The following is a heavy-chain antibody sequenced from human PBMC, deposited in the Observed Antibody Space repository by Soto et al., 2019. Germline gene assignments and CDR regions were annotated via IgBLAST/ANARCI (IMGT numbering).Heavy chain of an antibody. CDR1: GFSVSNFY. Sequence: EVQLVESGGGLVQPGGCLRLCCAASGFSVSNFYMTWVRQAPGKGLEWVSVISSDGNTYYADSVKGRFTISRDSSKNTLYLAMNSLRAGDTAVYYCARDVLGGAYDFWHGGQGTLVTVSS. D-gene: IGHD3-3*01. CDR3: ARDVLGGAYDFWH. CDR2: ISSDGNT. J-gene: IGHJ4*02. V-gene: IGHV3-66*01.